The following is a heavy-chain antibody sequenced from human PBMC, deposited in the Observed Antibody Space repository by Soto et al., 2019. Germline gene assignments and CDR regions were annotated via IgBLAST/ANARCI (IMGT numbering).Heavy chain of an antibody. J-gene: IGHJ4*02. V-gene: IGHV4-31*03. CDR3: TRERTVSFLGYYFDY. CDR2: IYYSGST. Sequence: TLSLTCTVSGGSISSGGYYWSWIRQHPGKGLEWIGYIYYSGSTYYNPSLKSRVTISVDTSKNQFSLKLSSVTAADSAVYYCTRERTVSFLGYYFDYWGQGTLVTVSS. CDR1: GGSISSGGYY. D-gene: IGHD4-17*01.